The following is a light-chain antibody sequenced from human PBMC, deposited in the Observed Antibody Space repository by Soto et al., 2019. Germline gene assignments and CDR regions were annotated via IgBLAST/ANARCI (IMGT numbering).Light chain of an antibody. V-gene: IGLV2-11*01. J-gene: IGLJ1*01. CDR3: CSYARTTHV. Sequence: QSVLTQPPSVSGSPGQSVTISCTGTTSDIGGYKYVSWYQQLPGKAPKLMIFDVTKRPSGVPDRFSGSNSGNTASLTISGLQAEDAAIYYCCSYARTTHVFGTGTKLTVL. CDR2: DVT. CDR1: TSDIGGYKY.